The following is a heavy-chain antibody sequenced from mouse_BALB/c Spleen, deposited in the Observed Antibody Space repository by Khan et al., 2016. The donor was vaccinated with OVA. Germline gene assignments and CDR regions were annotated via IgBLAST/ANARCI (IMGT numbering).Heavy chain of an antibody. CDR2: INPTSGYT. Sequence: VRLQQSGAELAKPGASVKMSCKASGYTFTSYWMHWIKQRPGQGLEWIGYINPTSGYTDYNQKFKDKATLTADKSSSTAYMQLNSLTSDDSAVYYCARDRIDYWGQGTTLTVSS. CDR3: ARDRIDY. CDR1: GYTFTSYW. V-gene: IGHV1-7*01. J-gene: IGHJ2*01.